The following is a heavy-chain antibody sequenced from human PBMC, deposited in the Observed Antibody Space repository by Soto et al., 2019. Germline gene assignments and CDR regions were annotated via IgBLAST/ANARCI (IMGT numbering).Heavy chain of an antibody. V-gene: IGHV3-9*01. J-gene: IGHJ4*02. CDR2: ITWNSETI. Sequence: EVQLVESGGRLVQPGTSLRLSCIASGFRFDDYAMHWVRQAPGKGLEWVSGITWNSETIDYAESVRSRFTISRDNAEKSVFLQMDSLSPEDTALYYCTRDDQGIATSGTPILGSWGQGTPVTVSS. CDR3: TRDDQGIATSGTPILGS. CDR1: GFRFDDYA. D-gene: IGHD6-13*01.